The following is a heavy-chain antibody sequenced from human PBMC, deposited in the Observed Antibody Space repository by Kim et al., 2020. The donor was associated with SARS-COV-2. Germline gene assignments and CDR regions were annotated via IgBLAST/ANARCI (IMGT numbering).Heavy chain of an antibody. CDR3: ASYDYYDSSAYSVYYFDY. CDR1: GFTLNELS. J-gene: IGHJ4*02. Sequence: ASVKVSRKVYGFTLNELSIHWVRQAPGKGLEWMGGFDPKDGEPIYAQKFQGRVIMTEDTSTETAYMELSSLRSDDAALYYCASYDYYDSSAYSVYYFDYWRQRTLVTVSS. V-gene: IGHV1-24*01. CDR2: FDPKDGEP. D-gene: IGHD3-22*01.